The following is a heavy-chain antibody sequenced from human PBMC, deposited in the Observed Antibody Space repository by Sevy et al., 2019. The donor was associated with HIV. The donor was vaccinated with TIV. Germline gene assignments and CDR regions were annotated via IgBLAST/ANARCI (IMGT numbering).Heavy chain of an antibody. V-gene: IGHV3-23*01. CDR2: ISGSGGYT. CDR3: VKDRRTALVMWGGF. J-gene: IGHJ4*02. CDR1: GFTFSIYA. Sequence: GGSLRLSCAASGFTFSIYAMSWVRQAPGKGLEWVSGISGSGGYTYYADSVKGRFTISRDNSKNTLYVQMNSLRVEDAAVYYCVKDRRTALVMWGGFWGQGTLVTVSS. D-gene: IGHD5-18*01.